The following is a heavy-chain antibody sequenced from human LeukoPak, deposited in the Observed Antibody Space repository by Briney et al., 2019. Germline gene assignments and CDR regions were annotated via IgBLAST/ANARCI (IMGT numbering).Heavy chain of an antibody. CDR2: ISGSGGST. V-gene: IGHV3-23*01. CDR3: AKPAREHGDYWYFDL. Sequence: GGSLRLSCAASGFTFRNYGMSWVRQAPGKGLEWVSAISGSGGSTYYADSVKGRFTISRDNSKNTLYLQMNSLRAEDTAVYYCAKPAREHGDYWYFDLWGRGTQVTVSS. J-gene: IGHJ2*01. CDR1: GFTFRNYG. D-gene: IGHD4-17*01.